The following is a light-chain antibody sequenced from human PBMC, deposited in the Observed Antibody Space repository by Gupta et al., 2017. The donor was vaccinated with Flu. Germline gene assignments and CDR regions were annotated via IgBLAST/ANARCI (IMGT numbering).Light chain of an antibody. J-gene: IGLJ2*01. CDR3: SSYAGSNNFEKV. Sequence: QSALPQPSSPSGSPGQSVTITCTGTSSDVGGYTYVSWYQQHPGKAPNLMIYEVSKRPSGVPDRFSGSKSGNTASLTVSGLQAEDEADYYCSSYAGSNNFEKVFGGGTKPTVL. V-gene: IGLV2-8*01. CDR2: EVS. CDR1: SSDVGGYTY.